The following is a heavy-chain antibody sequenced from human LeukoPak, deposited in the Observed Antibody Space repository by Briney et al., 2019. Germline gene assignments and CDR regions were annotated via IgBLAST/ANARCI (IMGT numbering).Heavy chain of an antibody. CDR2: IYSGGST. J-gene: IGHJ4*02. Sequence: LSGGSLRLSCAASGFTVSSNYMSWVRQAPGKGLEWVSVIYSGGSTYYADSVKGRFTISRDNSKNTLYLHMNSLRAEDTAVYYCANYGANHGYFDYWGQGTLVTVSS. V-gene: IGHV3-53*01. CDR3: ANYGANHGYFDY. D-gene: IGHD4-17*01. CDR1: GFTVSSNY.